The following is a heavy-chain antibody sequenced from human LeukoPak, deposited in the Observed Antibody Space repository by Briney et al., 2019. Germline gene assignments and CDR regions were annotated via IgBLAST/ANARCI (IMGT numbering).Heavy chain of an antibody. Sequence: GESLKISCKGSGYSFTNYWIGWVRQMSGKGLEWMGIIYPGDADTRYSPSFQGQVTISADKSISTAYLQWSSLKASDTAMYYCATSRQNVFYYYGMNVWGQGTTVTVSS. D-gene: IGHD1-1*01. CDR3: ATSRQNVFYYYGMNV. CDR1: GYSFTNYW. CDR2: IYPGDADT. V-gene: IGHV5-51*01. J-gene: IGHJ6*02.